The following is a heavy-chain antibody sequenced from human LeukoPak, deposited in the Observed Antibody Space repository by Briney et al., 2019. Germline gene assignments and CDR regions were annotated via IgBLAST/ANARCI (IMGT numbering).Heavy chain of an antibody. Sequence: PGGSLRLSCAASGFTFSSYAMHWVRQAPGKGLEWVAVISYDGSNKYYADSVKGRFTISRDNSKNTLYLQMNSLRAGDTAVYYCARGDYSNYEAPFDYWGQGTLVTVSS. CDR3: ARGDYSNYEAPFDY. CDR1: GFTFSSYA. V-gene: IGHV3-30*01. J-gene: IGHJ4*02. CDR2: ISYDGSNK. D-gene: IGHD4-11*01.